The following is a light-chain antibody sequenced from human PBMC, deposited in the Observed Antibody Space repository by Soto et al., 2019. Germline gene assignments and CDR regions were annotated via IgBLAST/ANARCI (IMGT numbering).Light chain of an antibody. CDR1: QSVSSSY. J-gene: IGKJ3*01. V-gene: IGKV3-20*01. CDR2: GAS. Sequence: EIVLTQSPVTLSLSPGERATLSCRASQSVSSSYLAWYQQKPGQAPRLLIYGASSRATGIPDRFSGSGSGTDFTLTISRLEPEDFAVYYCQQYGSSRFTFGPGTKVDIK. CDR3: QQYGSSRFT.